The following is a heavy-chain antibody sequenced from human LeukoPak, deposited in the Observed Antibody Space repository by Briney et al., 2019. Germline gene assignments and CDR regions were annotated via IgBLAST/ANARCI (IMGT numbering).Heavy chain of an antibody. CDR2: INPSGGST. V-gene: IGHV1-46*01. D-gene: IGHD2-15*01. CDR1: GYTFTAYY. J-gene: IGHJ4*02. Sequence: ASVKVSCKASGYTFTAYYMHWVRQAPGQGLEWMGIINPSGGSTNYAQKFQGRVTMTRDTSTSTVYMELSSLRSEDTAVYYCARAVGIAVVVVATLDYWGQGTLVTVSS. CDR3: ARAVGIAVVVVATLDY.